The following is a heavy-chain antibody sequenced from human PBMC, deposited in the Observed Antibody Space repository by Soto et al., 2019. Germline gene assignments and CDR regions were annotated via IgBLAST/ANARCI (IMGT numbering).Heavy chain of an antibody. D-gene: IGHD2-2*01. Sequence: PSEPLSLTCTVFGGSISSSSYYCGWIRQPPGKGLEWIGSIYYSGSTYYNPSLKSRVTISVDTSKNQFSLKLSSVTAADTALYYCARNVVRTARRGFDPWGQGTLVTVSS. CDR1: GGSISSSSYY. CDR2: IYYSGST. V-gene: IGHV4-39*01. J-gene: IGHJ5*02. CDR3: ARNVVRTARRGFDP.